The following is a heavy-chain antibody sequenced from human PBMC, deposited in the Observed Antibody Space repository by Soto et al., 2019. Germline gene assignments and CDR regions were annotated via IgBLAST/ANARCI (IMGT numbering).Heavy chain of an antibody. Sequence: PSETLSLTCTVSGGSISSSSYYWGWIRQPPGKGLEWIGSIYYSGSTYYNPSLKSRVTISVDTSKNQFSLKLSSVTAADTAVYYCASKGATYYDILTGYYKKEKTRGYYYYGMDVWGQGTTVTVS. CDR1: GGSISSSSYY. CDR3: ASKGATYYDILTGYYKKEKTRGYYYYGMDV. CDR2: IYYSGST. D-gene: IGHD3-9*01. J-gene: IGHJ6*02. V-gene: IGHV4-39*01.